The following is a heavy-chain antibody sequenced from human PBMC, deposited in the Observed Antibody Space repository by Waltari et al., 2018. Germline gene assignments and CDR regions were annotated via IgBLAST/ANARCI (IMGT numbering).Heavy chain of an antibody. CDR3: ARGKLGYCSSTSCYRAARYYFDY. CDR1: GGSISSGGYY. CDR2: IYYSGST. D-gene: IGHD2-2*02. V-gene: IGHV4-31*01. J-gene: IGHJ4*02. Sequence: QVQLQESGPGLVKPSQTLSLTCTVSGGSISSGGYYWSWIRQHPGKGLEWIGYIYYSGSTSDNPSLKSLVTISVDTSKNQFSLKLSSVTAADTAVYYCARGKLGYCSSTSCYRAARYYFDYWGQGTLVTVSS.